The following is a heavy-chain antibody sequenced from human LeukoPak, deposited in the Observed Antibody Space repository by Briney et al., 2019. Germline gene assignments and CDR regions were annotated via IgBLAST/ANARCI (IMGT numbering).Heavy chain of an antibody. CDR3: ATDILTGYSDY. CDR1: GGTFSSYA. CDR2: IIPIFGTA. J-gene: IGHJ4*02. V-gene: IGHV1-69*05. D-gene: IGHD3-9*01. Sequence: SVKVSCKASGGTFSSYAISWVRQAPGQGREWMGRIIPIFGTANYAQKFQGRVTITTDESTSTAYMELSSLRSEDTSVHYCATDILTGYSDYWGQGTLVTVSS.